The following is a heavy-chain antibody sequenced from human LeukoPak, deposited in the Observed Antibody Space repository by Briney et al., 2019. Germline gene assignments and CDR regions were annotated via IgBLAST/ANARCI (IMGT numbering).Heavy chain of an antibody. J-gene: IGHJ6*03. D-gene: IGHD4-11*01. CDR1: GFTFDDYG. Sequence: GGSLRLSCAASGFTFDDYGMSWVRQAPGKGLEWVSGINWNDGSTGYADSVKGRFTISRNNAKNSLYLQMNSLRAEDTALYYCARSGRYYSTSNYYYYYMDVWGKGTTVTVSS. CDR3: ARSGRYYSTSNYYYYYMDV. CDR2: INWNDGST. V-gene: IGHV3-20*04.